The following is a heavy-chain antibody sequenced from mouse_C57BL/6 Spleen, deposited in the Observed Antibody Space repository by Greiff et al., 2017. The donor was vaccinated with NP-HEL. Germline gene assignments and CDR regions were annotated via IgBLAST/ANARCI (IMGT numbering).Heavy chain of an antibody. D-gene: IGHD2-4*01. V-gene: IGHV1-4*01. J-gene: IGHJ2*01. CDR1: GYTFTSYT. Sequence: QVQLQQSGAELARPGASVKMSCKASGYTFTSYTMHWVKQRPGQGLEWIGYINPSSGYTKYNQKFKDKATLTADKSSSTAYMRLSSLTSEDSAVYYCASPGLPGDYWGQGTTLTVSS. CDR2: INPSSGYT. CDR3: ASPGLPGDY.